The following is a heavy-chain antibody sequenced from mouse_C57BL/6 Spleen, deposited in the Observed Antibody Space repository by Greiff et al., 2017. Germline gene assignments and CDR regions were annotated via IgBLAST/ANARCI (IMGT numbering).Heavy chain of an antibody. Sequence: EVQLVESGGGLVKPGGSLKLSCAASGFTFSSYTMSWVRQTPEKRLEWVATISGGGGNTYYPDSVKGRFTISRDNAKNTLYLQMSSLRSEDTALYYCARPVITTVVARGYFDVWGTGTTVTVSS. CDR3: ARPVITTVVARGYFDV. D-gene: IGHD1-1*01. CDR2: ISGGGGNT. CDR1: GFTFSSYT. V-gene: IGHV5-9*01. J-gene: IGHJ1*03.